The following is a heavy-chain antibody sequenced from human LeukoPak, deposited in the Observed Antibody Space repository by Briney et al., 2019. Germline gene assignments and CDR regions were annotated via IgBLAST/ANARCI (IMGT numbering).Heavy chain of an antibody. J-gene: IGHJ6*03. V-gene: IGHV4-59*01. CDR1: GGSISSYY. D-gene: IGHD6-13*01. Sequence: SETLSLTCTVSGGSISSYYWSWIRQPPGKGLEWIGYIYYSGSTNYNPSLKSRVTISVDTSKNQFSLKLSSVTAADTAVYYCARGGAAAYYYYMDVWGKGTTVTVSS. CDR3: ARGGAAAYYYYMDV. CDR2: IYYSGST.